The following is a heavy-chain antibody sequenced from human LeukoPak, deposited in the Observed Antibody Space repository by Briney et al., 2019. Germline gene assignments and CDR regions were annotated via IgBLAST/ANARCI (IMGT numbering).Heavy chain of an antibody. V-gene: IGHV3-23*01. J-gene: IGHJ6*03. CDR3: ARNPPPVSPHYIDV. Sequence: GGSLRLSCAASGFTFSSYAMTWVRQAPGKGLEWVSAISGFGDSTYYADSVKGRFTISRDNSKNTLYLQMNSLRAEDTAVYYCARNPPPVSPHYIDVWGKGTTVTVSS. CDR1: GFTFSSYA. CDR2: ISGFGDST.